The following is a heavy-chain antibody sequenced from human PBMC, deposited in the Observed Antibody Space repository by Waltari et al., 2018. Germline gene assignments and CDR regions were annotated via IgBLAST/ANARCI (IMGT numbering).Heavy chain of an antibody. CDR1: GGSISSSSYY. V-gene: IGHV4-39*07. D-gene: IGHD6-13*01. CDR2: IYYSGRT. CDR3: ARERVAAADFDY. Sequence: QLQLQASGPGLVKPSETLSLTCTVSGGSISSSSYYWGWIRQPPGKGLEWIGSIYYSGRTYYNPSLKSRVTISVDTSKNQFSLKLSSVTAADTAVYYCARERVAAADFDYWGQGTLVTVSS. J-gene: IGHJ4*02.